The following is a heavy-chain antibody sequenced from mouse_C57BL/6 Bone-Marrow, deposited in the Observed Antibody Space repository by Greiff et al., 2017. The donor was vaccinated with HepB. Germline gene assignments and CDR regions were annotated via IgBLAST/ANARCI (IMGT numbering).Heavy chain of an antibody. CDR2: INYDGSST. CDR1: GFTFSDYY. V-gene: IGHV5-16*01. CDR3: ARERRKDYAMDD. J-gene: IGHJ4*01. Sequence: EVMLVESEGGLVQPGSSMKLSCTASGFTFSDYYMAWVRQVPEKGLEWVANINYDGSSTYYMDSLKSRFIISRDNAKKILNLQMSSLKAEDTAKYDSARERRKDYAMDDGGQGTSVTVSS.